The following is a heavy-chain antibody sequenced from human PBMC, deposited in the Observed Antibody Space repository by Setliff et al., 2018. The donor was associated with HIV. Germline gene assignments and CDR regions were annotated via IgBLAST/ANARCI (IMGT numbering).Heavy chain of an antibody. CDR3: ARDQPQDYDSLTGYYTGRYFDY. D-gene: IGHD3-9*01. CDR2: IYHSERT. J-gene: IGHJ4*02. V-gene: IGHV4-39*07. Sequence: PSETLSLTCTVSGGSISSNSYYWGWIRQPPGKGLEWIGSIYHSERTYYNPSLKSRVTISVDTSKNQFSLKLTSVTAADTAVYYCARDQPQDYDSLTGYYTGRYFDYWGRGTLVTVSS. CDR1: GGSISSNSYY.